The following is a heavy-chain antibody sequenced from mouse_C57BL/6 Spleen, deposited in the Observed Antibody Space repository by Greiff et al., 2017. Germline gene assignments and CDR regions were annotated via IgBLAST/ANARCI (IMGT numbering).Heavy chain of an antibody. CDR1: GYSITSGYY. J-gene: IGHJ1*03. V-gene: IGHV3-6*01. D-gene: IGHD1-1*01. Sequence: EVKLMESGPGLVKPSQSLSLTCSVTGYSITSGYYWNWIRQFPGNKLEWMGYISYDGSNNYNPSLKNRISITRDTSKNQFFLKLNSVTTEDTATYYCARDITTVVATEYFDVWGTGTTVTVSS. CDR2: ISYDGSN. CDR3: ARDITTVVATEYFDV.